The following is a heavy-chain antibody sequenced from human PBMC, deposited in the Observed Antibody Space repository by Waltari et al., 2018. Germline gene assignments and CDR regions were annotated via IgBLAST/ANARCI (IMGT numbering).Heavy chain of an antibody. CDR1: GDTLPNYA. J-gene: IGHJ6*02. D-gene: IGHD6-13*01. V-gene: IGHV1-69*08. Sequence: QVQLVQSGAEVKKPGSSVMVSCKVSGDTLPNYAIHWVRQAPGHGLEWVGRIIPIFATVNFAQKFQDRVTITAATSTSTAYMEVSSLRSDDTAMYYCAVTLSAAPFYGLDVWGQGTTVTVFS. CDR3: AVTLSAAPFYGLDV. CDR2: IIPIFATV.